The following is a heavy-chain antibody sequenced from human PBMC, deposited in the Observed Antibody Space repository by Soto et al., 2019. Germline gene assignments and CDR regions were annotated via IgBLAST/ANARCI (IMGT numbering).Heavy chain of an antibody. D-gene: IGHD2-15*01. CDR1: GYTFTSYD. Sequence: GASVKVSCKASGYTFTSYDINWVRQATGQGLEWMGWLNPNSGNTGYAQKFQGRVTMTRNTSISTAYMELSSLRSEDTAVYYCASNIVVDEYYYYYKDVWGKGNTVTVSS. J-gene: IGHJ6*03. CDR2: LNPNSGNT. V-gene: IGHV1-8*01. CDR3: ASNIVVDEYYYYYKDV.